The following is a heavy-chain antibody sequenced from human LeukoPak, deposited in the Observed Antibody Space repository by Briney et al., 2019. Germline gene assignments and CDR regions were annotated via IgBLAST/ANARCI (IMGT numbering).Heavy chain of an antibody. Sequence: GEALKISCKGSGYHFTSYWIGWVRPMPGKGLEWMGIIYPGDSDTRYSPSFQGQVTISADKSISTAYLQWSSLKASDTAMYYCARLYSGSYSQFDYWGQGTLVTVSS. D-gene: IGHD1-26*01. CDR1: GYHFTSYW. CDR2: IYPGDSDT. CDR3: ARLYSGSYSQFDY. J-gene: IGHJ4*02. V-gene: IGHV5-51*01.